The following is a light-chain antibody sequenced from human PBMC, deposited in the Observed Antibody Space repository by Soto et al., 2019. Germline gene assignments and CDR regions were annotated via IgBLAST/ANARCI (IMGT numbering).Light chain of an antibody. CDR1: RNVNNF. V-gene: IGKV1-39*01. Sequence: DIQMTQSQSSLSASVGDRVTITCRASRNVNNFLNWYQQKPGKAPDLLIYGASRLQIGVPSRFTGSGSETDFTLTISSLQPEDFATYFCQQSFSFPPTFGQGTRLEI. CDR3: QQSFSFPPT. J-gene: IGKJ5*01. CDR2: GAS.